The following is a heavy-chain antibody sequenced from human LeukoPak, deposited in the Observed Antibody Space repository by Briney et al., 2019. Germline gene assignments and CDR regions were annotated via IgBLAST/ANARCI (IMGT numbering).Heavy chain of an antibody. J-gene: IGHJ4*02. Sequence: GGSLRLSCAASGFTFSSYGMHWVRQAPGKGLEWVAFIRYDGSNKYYADSVKGRFTISRDNSKNTLYLQMNSLRAEDTAVYYCARVYDGSYYFDYWGQGTLVTVSS. CDR3: ARVYDGSYYFDY. V-gene: IGHV3-30*02. CDR1: GFTFSSYG. CDR2: IRYDGSNK. D-gene: IGHD1-26*01.